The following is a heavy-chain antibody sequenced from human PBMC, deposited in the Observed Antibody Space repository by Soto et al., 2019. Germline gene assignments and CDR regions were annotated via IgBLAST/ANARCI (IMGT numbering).Heavy chain of an antibody. CDR2: INPKSGGT. CDR1: GYSFTDYH. Sequence: ASVKVSCKASGYSFTDYHIHWVRQAPGQGLEWLGRINPKSGGTSTAQKFQGWVTMTTDTSISTASMELTRLTSDDTAIYYCARGDSTDCSNGVCSFFYNHDMDVWGQGTTLTVS. J-gene: IGHJ6*02. V-gene: IGHV1-2*04. CDR3: ARGDSTDCSNGVCSFFYNHDMDV. D-gene: IGHD2-8*01.